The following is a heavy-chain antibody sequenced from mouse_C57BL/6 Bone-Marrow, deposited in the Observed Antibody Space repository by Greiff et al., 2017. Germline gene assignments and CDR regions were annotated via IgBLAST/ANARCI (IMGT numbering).Heavy chain of an antibody. CDR2: IYPGSGST. D-gene: IGHD2-5*01. CDR1: GYTFTSYW. CDR3: ARPYYSNYWYFDV. J-gene: IGHJ1*03. V-gene: IGHV1-55*01. Sequence: QVQLKQSGAELVKPGASVKMSCKASGYTFTSYWITWVKQRPGQGLEWIGDIYPGSGSTNYNEKFKSKATLTVDTSSSTAYMQHSSLTSEDSAVYYCARPYYSNYWYFDVWGTGTTVTVSS.